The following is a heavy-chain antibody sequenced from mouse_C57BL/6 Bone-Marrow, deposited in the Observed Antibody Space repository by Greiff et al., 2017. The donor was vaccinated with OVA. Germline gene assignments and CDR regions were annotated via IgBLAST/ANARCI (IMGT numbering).Heavy chain of an antibody. J-gene: IGHJ1*03. Sequence: EVQLVESGGGLVQSGRSLRLSCATSGFTFSDFYMEWVRQAPGKGLEWIAASRNKANDYTTEYSASVKGRFIVSRDTSQSILYLQMNALRAEDTAIYYCARDAFDGSWYFDVWGTGTTVTVSS. D-gene: IGHD2-3*01. V-gene: IGHV7-1*01. CDR2: SRNKANDYTT. CDR1: GFTFSDFY. CDR3: ARDAFDGSWYFDV.